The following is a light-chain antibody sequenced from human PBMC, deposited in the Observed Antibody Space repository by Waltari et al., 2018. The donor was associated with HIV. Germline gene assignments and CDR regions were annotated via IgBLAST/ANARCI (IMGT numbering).Light chain of an antibody. CDR2: GAS. J-gene: IGKJ4*01. CDR3: QQYYSTPFT. CDR1: QTLNSN. Sequence: PATLSVSPGERATLSCRANQTLNSNLAWYQQKPGQAPRLVIFGASTRESGVPDRFSGSGSGTDFTLTISSLQAEDVAVYYCQQYYSTPFTFGGGTKVEIK. V-gene: IGKV3-15*01.